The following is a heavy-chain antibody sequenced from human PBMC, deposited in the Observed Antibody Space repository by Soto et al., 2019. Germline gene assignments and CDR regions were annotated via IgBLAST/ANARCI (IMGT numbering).Heavy chain of an antibody. D-gene: IGHD2-15*01. J-gene: IGHJ3*02. CDR1: GFTFTTHA. V-gene: IGHV1-3*01. CDR2: INAGNGNT. Sequence: ASVKVSCKTSGFTFTTHAIHWVRQAPGQRFEWMGWINAGNGNTKYSQKFQGRVTITRDTSASTAYMELSSLRSEDTAVYYCARVPRGNVDAFDIWGQGTMVTVPS. CDR3: ARVPRGNVDAFDI.